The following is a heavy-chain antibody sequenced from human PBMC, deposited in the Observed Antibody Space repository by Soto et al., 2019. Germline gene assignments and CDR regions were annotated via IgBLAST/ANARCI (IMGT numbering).Heavy chain of an antibody. CDR3: ARRWSGNDY. D-gene: IGHD3-10*01. J-gene: IGHJ4*02. CDR2: VHDSGST. V-gene: IGHV4-59*02. CDR1: GGSVRSFY. Sequence: PSETLSLTCTVSGGSVRSFYWSWIRQPPGKGLEWIGYVHDSGSTSYNPSLQSRVTISADTSKNQFSLDLRSVTAADTAKYYCARRWSGNDYWGKGILVTVSS.